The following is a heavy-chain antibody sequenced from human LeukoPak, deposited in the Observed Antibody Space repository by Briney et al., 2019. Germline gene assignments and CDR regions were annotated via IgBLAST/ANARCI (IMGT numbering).Heavy chain of an antibody. Sequence: PGGSLRLSCTASGFNFGSDAMHWVRQAPGKGLEWVAFIWYDGSNDHYADSVKGRFTFSRDNSKNTVCLQMNSLRVEDTAVYYCARDPSGSGWSLNNWGQGTLVTVSS. CDR1: GFNFGSDA. CDR2: IWYDGSND. D-gene: IGHD6-19*01. J-gene: IGHJ4*02. CDR3: ARDPSGSGWSLNN. V-gene: IGHV3-33*01.